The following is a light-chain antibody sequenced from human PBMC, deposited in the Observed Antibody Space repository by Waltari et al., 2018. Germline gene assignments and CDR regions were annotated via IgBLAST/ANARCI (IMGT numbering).Light chain of an antibody. Sequence: QSALTQPASVSGAPGQSITISCSAVTGIGGNSDFVSWSQHHPGKVPKLLIYEVIKRPPDISDRFTGSKSGNTASLSISGLQADDEADYYCCSYVQKDIWLFGRGTKVTVL. V-gene: IGLV2-23*02. CDR3: CSYVQKDIWL. CDR1: TGIGGNSDF. J-gene: IGLJ3*02. CDR2: EVI.